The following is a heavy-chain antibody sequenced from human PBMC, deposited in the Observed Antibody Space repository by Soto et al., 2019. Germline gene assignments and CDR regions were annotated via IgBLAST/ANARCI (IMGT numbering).Heavy chain of an antibody. V-gene: IGHV1-3*01. D-gene: IGHD6-6*01. CDR3: ASSARIAARPVNAGYYYYGMDV. J-gene: IGHJ6*02. CDR1: GYTFTSYA. CDR2: INAGNGNT. Sequence: ASVKVSCKASGYTFTSYAMHWVRQAPGQRLEWMGWINAGNGNTKYSQKFQGRVTITRDTSASTAYMELSSLRSEDTAVYYCASSARIAARPVNAGYYYYGMDVWGQGTTVTVSS.